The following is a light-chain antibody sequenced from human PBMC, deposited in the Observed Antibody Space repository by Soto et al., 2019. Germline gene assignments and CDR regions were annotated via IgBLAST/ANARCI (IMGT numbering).Light chain of an antibody. Sequence: QSVLTQPPSASGTPGQRVTISCSGSSSNIGSNYVYWYQQLPGTAPKLLIYRNNQRPSGVPDRFSGSKSGTSASLAISGLRSEDEADYSCAAWDDSLSGVVFGGGTKLTAL. J-gene: IGLJ2*01. CDR2: RNN. V-gene: IGLV1-47*01. CDR1: SSNIGSNY. CDR3: AAWDDSLSGVV.